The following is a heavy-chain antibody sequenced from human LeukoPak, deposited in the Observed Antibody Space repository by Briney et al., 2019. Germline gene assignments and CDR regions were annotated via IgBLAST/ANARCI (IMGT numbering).Heavy chain of an antibody. CDR2: IYTSGST. CDR3: ARDGEGRGYYDNNWFDP. D-gene: IGHD3-22*01. V-gene: IGHV4-4*07. J-gene: IGHJ5*02. CDR1: GGSITSYY. Sequence: SETLSLTCTVSGGSITSYYWSWIRQPAGKGLEWIGRIYTSGSTNYNPSLKSRVTMSVDTPKNQFSLKLSSVTAADTAVYYCARDGEGRGYYDNNWFDPWGQGTLVTVSS.